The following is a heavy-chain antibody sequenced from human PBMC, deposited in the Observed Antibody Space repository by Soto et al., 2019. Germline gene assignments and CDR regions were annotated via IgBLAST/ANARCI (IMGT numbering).Heavy chain of an antibody. CDR1: GYTFTGYY. Sequence: ASVKVSCKASGYTFTGYYMHWVRQAPGQGLEWMGWINPNSGGTNYAQKFQGWVTMTRDTSISTAYMELSRLRSDDTAVYYCARSTPQSYSSSTVYYYYGMDVWGQGTTVTVS. CDR3: ARSTPQSYSSSTVYYYYGMDV. CDR2: INPNSGGT. J-gene: IGHJ6*02. D-gene: IGHD6-6*01. V-gene: IGHV1-2*04.